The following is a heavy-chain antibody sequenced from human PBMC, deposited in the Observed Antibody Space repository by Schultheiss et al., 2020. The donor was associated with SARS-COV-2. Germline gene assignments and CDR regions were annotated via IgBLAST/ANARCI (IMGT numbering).Heavy chain of an antibody. J-gene: IGHJ4*02. CDR3: ARGQGNYYGSGSWWDYFDY. CDR2: IIPILGIA. Sequence: ASVKVSCKASGYTFTSYGISWVRQAPGQGLEWMGRIIPILGIANYAQKFQGRVTMTRNTSISTAYMELSSLRSEDTAVYYCARGQGNYYGSGSWWDYFDYWGQGTLVTVSS. V-gene: IGHV1-8*02. D-gene: IGHD3-10*01. CDR1: GYTFTSYG.